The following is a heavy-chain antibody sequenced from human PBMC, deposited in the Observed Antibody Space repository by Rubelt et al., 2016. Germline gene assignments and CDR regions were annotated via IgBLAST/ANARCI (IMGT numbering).Heavy chain of an antibody. J-gene: IGHJ3*02. D-gene: IGHD1-26*01. CDR1: GHNFIGYH. Sequence: QEQLVQSGAEVRKPGASVSISCKPSGHNFIGYHIHWVRQAPGQGLEWMGRIIHILGIANYAQKFHGRVTITADKSTSTAYMELSSLRSEDTAVYYCARDPRSYHAFDIWGQGTMVTVSS. V-gene: IGHV1-69*09. CDR3: ARDPRSYHAFDI. CDR2: IIHILGIA.